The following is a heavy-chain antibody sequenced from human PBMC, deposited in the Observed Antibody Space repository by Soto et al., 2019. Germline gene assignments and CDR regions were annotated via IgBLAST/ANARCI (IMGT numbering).Heavy chain of an antibody. CDR1: GGSISSGGYS. D-gene: IGHD4-17*01. CDR2: IYHSGST. V-gene: IGHV4-30-2*01. CDR3: ARASTTVTTLDY. J-gene: IGHJ4*02. Sequence: SETLSLTCAVSGGSISSGGYSWSWIRQPPGKGLEWIGYIYHSGSTYYNPSLKSRVTISVDRSKNQFSLKLSSVTAADTAVYYCARASTTVTTLDYWGQGTLVTVSS.